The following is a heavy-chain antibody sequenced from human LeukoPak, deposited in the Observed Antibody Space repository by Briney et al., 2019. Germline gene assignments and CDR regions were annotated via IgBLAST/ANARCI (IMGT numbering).Heavy chain of an antibody. V-gene: IGHV3-30-3*01. D-gene: IGHD3-3*01. CDR1: GFTFGSYA. CDR3: ARVTTIFGVATYFDY. Sequence: GGSLRLSCAASGFTFGSYAMHWVRQAPGKGLEWVAVISYDGSNKYYADSVKGRFTISRDNSKNTLYLQMNSLRAEDTAVYYCARVTTIFGVATYFDYWGQGTLVTVSS. J-gene: IGHJ4*02. CDR2: ISYDGSNK.